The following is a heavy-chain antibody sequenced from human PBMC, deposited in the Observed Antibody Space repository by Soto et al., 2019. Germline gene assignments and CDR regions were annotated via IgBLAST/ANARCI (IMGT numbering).Heavy chain of an antibody. Sequence: PSETLSLTCAVSGGSISSSNWWSWVRQPPGKGLEWIGEIYHSGSTNYNPSLKSRVTISVDKSKNQFSLKLSSVTAADTAVYYCARSERGRSGYPFDPWGQGTLVTVSS. CDR1: GGSISSSNW. D-gene: IGHD3-22*01. CDR2: IYHSGST. V-gene: IGHV4-4*02. CDR3: ARSERGRSGYPFDP. J-gene: IGHJ5*02.